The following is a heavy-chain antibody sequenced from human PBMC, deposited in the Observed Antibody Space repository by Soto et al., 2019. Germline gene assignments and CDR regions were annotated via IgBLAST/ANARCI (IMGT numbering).Heavy chain of an antibody. J-gene: IGHJ6*02. Sequence: SETLSLTCTVSGGSISSYYWSWIRQPAGKGLEWTGRIYTSGSTNYNPSLKSRVTMSVDTSKNQFSLKLSSVTAADTAVYYCARDVRDFWSGYPQYDYYYGMDVWGQGTTVTVSS. D-gene: IGHD3-3*01. CDR1: GGSISSYY. CDR3: ARDVRDFWSGYPQYDYYYGMDV. CDR2: IYTSGST. V-gene: IGHV4-4*07.